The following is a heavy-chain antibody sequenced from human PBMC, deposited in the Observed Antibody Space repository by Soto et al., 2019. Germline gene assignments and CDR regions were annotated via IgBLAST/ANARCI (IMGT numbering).Heavy chain of an antibody. J-gene: IGHJ4*02. V-gene: IGHV3-21*01. D-gene: IGHD3-9*01. CDR3: ARDRRMRYFDWLTTDY. Sequence: EVQLVESGGGLVKPGGSLRVSCAASGFTFSSYSMNWVRQAPGKGLEWVSSISSSSSYIYYADSVKGRFTISRDNAKNSLYLQMNSLRAEDTAVYYCARDRRMRYFDWLTTDYWGQGTLVTVSS. CDR1: GFTFSSYS. CDR2: ISSSSSYI.